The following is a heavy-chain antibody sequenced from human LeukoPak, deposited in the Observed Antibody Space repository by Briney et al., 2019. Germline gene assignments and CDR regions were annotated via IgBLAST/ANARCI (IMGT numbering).Heavy chain of an antibody. Sequence: SGGSLRLSCTASGFTFSNFAMNWVRQTPGKGLEWVSVISGSGSTYYADSVRGRFTVSRDNSKHTMSLQMNTLRAEDTAVYYCAKDRTVGASYWYFDLWGRGTLVTVSS. J-gene: IGHJ2*01. V-gene: IGHV3-23*01. CDR2: ISGSGST. CDR1: GFTFSNFA. D-gene: IGHD1-26*01. CDR3: AKDRTVGASYWYFDL.